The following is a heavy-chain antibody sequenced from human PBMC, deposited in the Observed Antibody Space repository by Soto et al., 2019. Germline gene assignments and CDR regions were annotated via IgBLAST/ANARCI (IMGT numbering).Heavy chain of an antibody. Sequence: DVQLVEAGGGLVQSGWSLRLSCAASGFIFSDHYMHWVRQAPGQGLEWVGRVRQRVNSYTTHYSASVKCRFIISRDDSQNSLFLQMNGLKTEDTAVYFGARPRQFGGYDFDYWGQGALVIVSS. CDR2: VRQRVNSYTT. V-gene: IGHV3-72*01. J-gene: IGHJ4*02. CDR3: ARPRQFGGYDFDY. D-gene: IGHD5-12*01. CDR1: GFIFSDHY.